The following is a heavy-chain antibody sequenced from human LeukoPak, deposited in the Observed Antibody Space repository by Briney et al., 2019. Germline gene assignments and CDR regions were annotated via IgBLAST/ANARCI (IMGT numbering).Heavy chain of an antibody. V-gene: IGHV3-48*03. D-gene: IGHD5-18*01. J-gene: IGHJ4*02. Sequence: QPGGSLRLSCAASGFTFSSYEMNWVRQAPGKGLEWVSYISSSGSTIYYADSVKGRFTISRDNAKNSLYLQMNSLRAEDTAVYYCERDLDSYGSDYWGQGTLVTASS. CDR2: ISSSGSTI. CDR1: GFTFSSYE. CDR3: ERDLDSYGSDY.